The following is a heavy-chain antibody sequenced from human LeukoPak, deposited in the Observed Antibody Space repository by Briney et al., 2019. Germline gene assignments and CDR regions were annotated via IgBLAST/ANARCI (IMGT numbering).Heavy chain of an antibody. D-gene: IGHD6-19*01. CDR3: APSPLAVAGNDY. CDR1: GFTFSSYG. CDR2: IRYDGSNK. V-gene: IGHV3-30*02. J-gene: IGHJ4*02. Sequence: PGGSLRLSCAASGFTFSSYGMHWVRQAPGKGLEWVAFIRYDGSNKYYADSVKGRFTISRDNTKNSLYLQMNSLTAEDTAVYYCAPSPLAVAGNDYWGQGTLVTVSS.